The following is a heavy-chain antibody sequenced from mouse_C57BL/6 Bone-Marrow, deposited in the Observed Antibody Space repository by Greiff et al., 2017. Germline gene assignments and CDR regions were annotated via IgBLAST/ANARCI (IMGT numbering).Heavy chain of an antibody. Sequence: EVQLQESGPGLVKPSQSLSLTCSVTGYSITSGYYWNWIRQFPGNKLEWMGYISYDGSNNYNPSLKNRISITRDTSKNQFFLKVNSVTTEDTATYYRARGGSSPFAYWGQGTLVTVSA. J-gene: IGHJ3*01. V-gene: IGHV3-6*01. CDR2: ISYDGSN. D-gene: IGHD1-1*01. CDR1: GYSITSGYY. CDR3: ARGGSSPFAY.